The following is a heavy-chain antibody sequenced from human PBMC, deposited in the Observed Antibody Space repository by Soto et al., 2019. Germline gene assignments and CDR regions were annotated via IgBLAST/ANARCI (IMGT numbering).Heavy chain of an antibody. CDR3: ASGVGSGWYVNFDY. Sequence: GASVKVSCKASGYTFTIYGISWVLQAPGQGLEWMGWISAYNGNTNYAQKLQGRVTMTTDTSTSTAYMELRSLRSDDTAVYYCASGVGSGWYVNFDYWGQGTLVTVSS. CDR1: GYTFTIYG. CDR2: ISAYNGNT. D-gene: IGHD6-19*01. V-gene: IGHV1-18*01. J-gene: IGHJ4*02.